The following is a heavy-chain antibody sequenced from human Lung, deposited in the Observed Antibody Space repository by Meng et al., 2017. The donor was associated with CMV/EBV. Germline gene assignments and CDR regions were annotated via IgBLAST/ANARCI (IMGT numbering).Heavy chain of an antibody. CDR2: ISTFFGTV. V-gene: IGHV1-69*05. D-gene: IGHD2-15*01. J-gene: IGHJ6*02. Sequence: WVRQAPGQDLEWTRGISTFFGTVNYAQKVQGSGTIPTDDPRSPAYMDVSSLTSEDTAVYYCASAPKAGDCSGGRCYRYDHDGMDVWGQGTTVTVSS. CDR3: ASAPKAGDCSGGRCYRYDHDGMDV.